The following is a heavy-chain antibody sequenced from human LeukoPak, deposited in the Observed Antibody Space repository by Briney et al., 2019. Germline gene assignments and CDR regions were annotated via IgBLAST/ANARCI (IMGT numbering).Heavy chain of an antibody. CDR2: ISAHHGNT. CDR3: VPYYDDSSGYYADY. D-gene: IGHD3-22*01. J-gene: IGHJ4*02. CDR1: GYTFTSYG. Sequence: ASVQVSCKASGYTFTSYGISWVRQDPGQALEWMGWISAHHGNTNYPQKLQGRVTMTTDTSTSTAYMELRSLRSGDAGVYYCVPYYDDSSGYYADYWGQGTLVTVSS. V-gene: IGHV1-18*01.